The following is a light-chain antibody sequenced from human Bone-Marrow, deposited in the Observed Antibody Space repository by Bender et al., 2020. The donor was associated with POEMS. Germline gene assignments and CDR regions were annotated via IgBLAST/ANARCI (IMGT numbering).Light chain of an antibody. CDR2: SND. V-gene: IGLV1-44*01. Sequence: QSVLTQPPSASGTPGQRVTISCSGSTSNIGRKYVSWYQQLPGTAPKLLMYSNDLRPSGVPDRFSGSKSGTSASLAISGLQSEDEADYYCCSYAGSYTFVVFGGGTKLTVL. CDR3: CSYAGSYTFVV. J-gene: IGLJ2*01. CDR1: TSNIGRKY.